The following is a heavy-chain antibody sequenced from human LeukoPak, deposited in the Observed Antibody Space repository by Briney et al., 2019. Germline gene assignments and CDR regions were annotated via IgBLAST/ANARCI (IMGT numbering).Heavy chain of an antibody. J-gene: IGHJ3*01. CDR3: GMSGDRVPLQDDVFDV. CDR1: GYSFTCYC. CDR2: IYPGDSGP. Sequence: GESLKISCKVSGYSFTCYCIGWVRQMPGKGLEWIGIIYPGDSGPTYSPSFQGQVTISDDKSINTAYLQWSSLQASDTAMYYCGMSGDRVPLQDDVFDVWGQGTMVTVST. V-gene: IGHV5-51*01. D-gene: IGHD1-26*01.